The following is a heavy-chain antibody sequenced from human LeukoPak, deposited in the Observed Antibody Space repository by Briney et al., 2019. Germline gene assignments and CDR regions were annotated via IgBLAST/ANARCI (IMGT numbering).Heavy chain of an antibody. CDR2: IIPIFGTA. J-gene: IGHJ5*02. V-gene: IGHV1-69*05. CDR3: ARDNYAGANWFDP. Sequence: SVKVSCKASGYTLIGYYMHWVRQAPGQGLEWMGGIIPIFGTANYAQKFQGRVTITTDESTSTAYMELSSLRSEDTAVYYCARDNYAGANWFDPWGQGTLVTVSS. D-gene: IGHD1-7*01. CDR1: GYTLIGYY.